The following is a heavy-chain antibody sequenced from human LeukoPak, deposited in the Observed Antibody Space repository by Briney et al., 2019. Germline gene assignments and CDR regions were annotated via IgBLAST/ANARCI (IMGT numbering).Heavy chain of an antibody. D-gene: IGHD3-3*01. CDR2: IYWDDDK. CDR1: GFSLSTSGVG. V-gene: IGHV2-5*02. Sequence: NASGPTLVKPTQTLTLTCTFSGFSLSTSGVGVGWIRQPPGKALEWLALIYWDDDKRYSPSLKSRLTITKDTSKNQVVLTMTNIDPVDTATYYCAHSYYDFWSGYYREVDYFDYWGQGTLVAVSS. CDR3: AHSYYDFWSGYYREVDYFDY. J-gene: IGHJ4*02.